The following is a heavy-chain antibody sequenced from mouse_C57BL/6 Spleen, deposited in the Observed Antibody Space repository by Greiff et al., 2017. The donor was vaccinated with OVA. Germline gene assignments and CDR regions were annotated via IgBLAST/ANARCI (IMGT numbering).Heavy chain of an antibody. J-gene: IGHJ4*01. CDR3: ARKGGYAMDY. Sequence: QVQLQQPGAELVKPGASVKMSCKASGYTFTSYWITWVKQRPGQGLEWIGDIYPGSGSTNYNEKFKSKTTLTVDTSSTTPYMHLSSLTSEDSAFYYCARKGGYAMDYWGQGTSVTVSS. CDR1: GYTFTSYW. CDR2: IYPGSGST. V-gene: IGHV1-55*01.